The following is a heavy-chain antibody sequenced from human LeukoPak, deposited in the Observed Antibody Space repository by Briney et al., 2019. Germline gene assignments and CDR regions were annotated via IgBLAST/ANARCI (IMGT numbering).Heavy chain of an antibody. CDR1: GFTFSSYS. Sequence: GGSLRLSCAASGFTFSSYSMNWVRQAPGKGLEWVSYISTSGTTTYYADSVKGRFTISSDNAKSSLYLQMNSLRAEDTAVYYCARGPPLFDPWGQGTLVTVSS. CDR2: ISTSGTTT. V-gene: IGHV3-48*01. J-gene: IGHJ5*02. CDR3: ARGPPLFDP.